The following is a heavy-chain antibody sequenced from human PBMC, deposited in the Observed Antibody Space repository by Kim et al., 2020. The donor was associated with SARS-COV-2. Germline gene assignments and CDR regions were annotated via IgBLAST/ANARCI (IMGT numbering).Heavy chain of an antibody. D-gene: IGHD3-22*01. CDR1: GFTFSNAW. CDR3: TTGNDYYDSSRVDY. V-gene: IGHV3-15*01. CDR2: IKSKTDGGTT. J-gene: IGHJ4*02. Sequence: GGSLRLSCAASGFTFSNAWMSWVRQAPGKGLEWVGRIKSKTDGGTTDYAAPVKGRFTISRDDSKNTLYLQMNSLKTEDTAVYYCTTGNDYYDSSRVDYWGQGTLVTVSS.